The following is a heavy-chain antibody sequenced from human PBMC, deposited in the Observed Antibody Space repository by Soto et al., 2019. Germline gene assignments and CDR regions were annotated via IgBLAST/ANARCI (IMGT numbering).Heavy chain of an antibody. V-gene: IGHV3-48*02. CDR2: IHNSSSTI. CDR3: ARGVQIIVLLPAAIDY. J-gene: IGHJ4*02. D-gene: IGHD2-2*01. Sequence: EVQLVESGGGLVQPGDSLRLSVEASGFTFSSYSMNWVRQAPGKGLEWVSYIHNSSSTIYYADSVRGRFTISRDNAKNSLYLQMNSLRDEDTAVYYCARGVQIIVLLPAAIDYWGQGTLVTVSS. CDR1: GFTFSSYS.